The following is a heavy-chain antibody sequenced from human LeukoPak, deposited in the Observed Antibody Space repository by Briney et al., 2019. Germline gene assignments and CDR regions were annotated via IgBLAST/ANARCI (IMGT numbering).Heavy chain of an antibody. V-gene: IGHV3-15*01. J-gene: IGHJ4*02. CDR3: TTVSYSSYVSFF. CDR2: IKRRSDGGTA. D-gene: IGHD4-11*01. Sequence: GCLRLSSATSGFSSSNAWMSWVRQAPGKGLEWGGRIKRRSDGGTADYAPPVIGRFAISRDDSTNTLFLQMNSLKTEDTALYYCTTVSYSSYVSFFWGQGTLVTVSS. CDR1: GFSSSNAW.